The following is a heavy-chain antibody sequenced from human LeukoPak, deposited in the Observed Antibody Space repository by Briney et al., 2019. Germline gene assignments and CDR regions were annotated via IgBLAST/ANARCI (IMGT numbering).Heavy chain of an antibody. CDR2: IKNKGNNYAT. V-gene: IGHV3-73*01. CDR3: TTHAADSSGYYQRDY. D-gene: IGHD3-22*01. Sequence: GGSLRLSCAASGFTFSASAMHWVRQASGKGLEWVGRIKNKGNNYATAYAASVKGRFTISRDDSKNTAYLQRNRLETEDTALYYCTTHAADSSGYYQRDYWGQGTLVTVSS. J-gene: IGHJ4*02. CDR1: GFTFSASA.